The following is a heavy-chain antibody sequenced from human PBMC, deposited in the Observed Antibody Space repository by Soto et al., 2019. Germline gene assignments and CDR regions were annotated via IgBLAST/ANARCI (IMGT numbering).Heavy chain of an antibody. CDR1: GGSISSYY. V-gene: IGHV4-59*01. CDR3: ARGGYCSGGSCYPPDAFDI. J-gene: IGHJ3*02. CDR2: IYYSGST. D-gene: IGHD2-15*01. Sequence: SETLSLTCTVSGGSISSYYWSWIRQPPGKGLEWIGYIYYSGSTNYNPSLKSRVTISVDTSKNQFSLKPSSVTAADTAVYYCARGGYCSGGSCYPPDAFDIWGQGIMVTVSS.